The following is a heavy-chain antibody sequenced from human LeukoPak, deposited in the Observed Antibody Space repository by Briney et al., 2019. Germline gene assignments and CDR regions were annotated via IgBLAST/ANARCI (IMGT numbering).Heavy chain of an antibody. CDR1: GGSISSYY. CDR2: IYYSGST. J-gene: IGHJ4*02. V-gene: IGHV4-59*01. CDR3: ARVDKAMGDFDY. D-gene: IGHD5-18*01. Sequence: LETLSLTCTVSGGSISSYYWSWIRQPPGKGLEWIGYIYYSGSTNYNPSLKSRVTISVVTSKNQFSLKLSSVTAADTAVYYCARVDKAMGDFDYWGQGTLVTVSS.